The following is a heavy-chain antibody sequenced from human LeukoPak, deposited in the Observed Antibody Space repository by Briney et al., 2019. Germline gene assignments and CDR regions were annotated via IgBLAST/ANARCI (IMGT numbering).Heavy chain of an antibody. CDR2: IHLSGVT. Sequence: SGTLSLTCSVSGDSITSYAWWSWVRQPPGKGLEWIGEIHLSGVTNYNPSLESRVTMSIDKSKNQLSLNLMSVTAADTAVYYCARVISSAWRQMDLWGQGTLVTVSS. CDR1: GDSITSYAW. CDR3: ARVISSAWRQMDL. D-gene: IGHD3-22*01. J-gene: IGHJ5*02. V-gene: IGHV4-4*02.